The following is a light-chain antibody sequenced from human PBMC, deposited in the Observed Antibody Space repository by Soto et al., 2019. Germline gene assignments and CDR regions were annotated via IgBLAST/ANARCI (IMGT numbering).Light chain of an antibody. CDR3: QQYNNWPLT. Sequence: EIVMTQSPATLSVSPGERATLSCRASRSIAGNLAWYQQKPGQAPRLLMYGASTRATGIPARFSGSGSGTEFTLTISSLQSEDFGVYYCQQYNNWPLTFGEGTKVEIK. CDR2: GAS. CDR1: RSIAGN. V-gene: IGKV3-15*01. J-gene: IGKJ4*01.